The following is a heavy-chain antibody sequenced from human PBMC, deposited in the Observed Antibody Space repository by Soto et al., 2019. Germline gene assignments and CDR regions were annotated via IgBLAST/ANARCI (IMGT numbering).Heavy chain of an antibody. CDR3: XXXXXXXXXXXAFDI. Sequence: QVQLVQSGAEVKKPGSSVKVSCQAAGGTFNTYSINWVRQAPGQGLEWMGRIIPIVGIAKYAQKFQGRVXXXXXXXXXXXXXXXXXXXXXXXXXXXXXXXXXXXXXXXAFDIWGQGTMVTVSS. V-gene: IGHV1-69*02. J-gene: IGHJ3*02. CDR1: GGTFNTYS. CDR2: IIPIVGIA.